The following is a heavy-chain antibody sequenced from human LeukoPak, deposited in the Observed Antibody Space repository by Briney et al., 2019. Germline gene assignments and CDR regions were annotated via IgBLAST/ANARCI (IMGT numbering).Heavy chain of an antibody. CDR1: GFTFSSYG. J-gene: IGHJ4*02. CDR2: IWYDGSNK. D-gene: IGHD3-22*01. V-gene: IGHV3-33*01. CDR3: ARDSNYYDSSGYPN. Sequence: PGGSLGLSCAASGFTFSSYGMHWVRQAPGKGLEWVAVIWYDGSNKYYADSVKGRFTISRDNSKNTLYLQMNSLRAEDTAVYYCARDSNYYDSSGYPNWGQGTLVTVSS.